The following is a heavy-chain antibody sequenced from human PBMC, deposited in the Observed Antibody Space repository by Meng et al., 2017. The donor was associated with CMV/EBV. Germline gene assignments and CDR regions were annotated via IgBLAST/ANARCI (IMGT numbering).Heavy chain of an antibody. V-gene: IGHV4-4*02. J-gene: IGHJ6*02. CDR3: ARWPGIAARPLDV. Sequence: GSLRLSCAVSGGSISSSNWWSWVRQPPGKGLEWIGEIYHSGSTNYNPSLKSRVTISVDKSKNQFSLKLSSVTAADMAVYYCARWPGIAARPLDVWGQGTTVTVSS. CDR2: IYHSGST. D-gene: IGHD6-6*01. CDR1: GGSISSSNW.